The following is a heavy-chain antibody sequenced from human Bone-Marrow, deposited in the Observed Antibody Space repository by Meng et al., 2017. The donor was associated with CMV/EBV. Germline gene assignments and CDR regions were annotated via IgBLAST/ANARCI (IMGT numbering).Heavy chain of an antibody. CDR3: ARSGPTNYDPGIAVAGARDPYYYGMDV. V-gene: IGHV4-59*01. D-gene: IGHD6-19*01. CDR1: GGSISSYY. CDR2: IYYSGST. Sequence: SETLSLTCTVSGGSISSYYWSWIRQPPGKGLEWIGYIYYSGSTNYNPSLKSRVTISVDTSKNQFSLKLSSVTAADTAVYYCARSGPTNYDPGIAVAGARDPYYYGMDVWGQGTTVTVSS. J-gene: IGHJ6*02.